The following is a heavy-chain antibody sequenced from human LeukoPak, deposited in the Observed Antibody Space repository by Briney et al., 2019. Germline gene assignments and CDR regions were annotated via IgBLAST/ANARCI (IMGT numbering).Heavy chain of an antibody. D-gene: IGHD6-13*01. CDR3: ATTKAAADSYYFDY. Sequence: PGGSLRLSCAASGFTFDDYGMSWVRQAPGKGLEWVSGINWNGGSTGYADSVKGRFTISRDNAKNSLYLQMNSLRAEDTAVYYCATTKAAADSYYFDYWGQGTLVTVSS. V-gene: IGHV3-20*04. CDR2: INWNGGST. CDR1: GFTFDDYG. J-gene: IGHJ4*02.